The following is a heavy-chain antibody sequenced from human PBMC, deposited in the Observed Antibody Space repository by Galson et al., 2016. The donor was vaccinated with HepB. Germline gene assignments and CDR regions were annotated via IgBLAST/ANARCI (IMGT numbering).Heavy chain of an antibody. CDR1: GGSISSSSYY. CDR2: IYYSGST. D-gene: IGHD3-22*01. Sequence: SETLSLTCTVSGGSISSSSYYWGWIRQPPGKGLEWIGSIYYSGSTYYNPSLKSRVTISVDTSKNQFSLKLSSVTAADTAVYYCARGAFTMIAEGGALDIWGQGTMVTVSS. V-gene: IGHV4-39*01. CDR3: ARGAFTMIAEGGALDI. J-gene: IGHJ3*02.